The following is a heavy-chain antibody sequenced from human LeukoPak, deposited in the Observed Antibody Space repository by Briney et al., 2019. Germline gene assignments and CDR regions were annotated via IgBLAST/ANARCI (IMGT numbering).Heavy chain of an antibody. V-gene: IGHV3-20*04. CDR1: GFTFDDYG. Sequence: GGSLRLSCAASGFTFDDYGMSWVRQAPGKGLEWVSGINWNGGSTSYADSVKGRFTISRDNAKNSLYLQMNSLRAEDTALYYCARDYDSSGYSDAFDIWGQGTMVTVSS. D-gene: IGHD3-22*01. CDR3: ARDYDSSGYSDAFDI. J-gene: IGHJ3*02. CDR2: INWNGGST.